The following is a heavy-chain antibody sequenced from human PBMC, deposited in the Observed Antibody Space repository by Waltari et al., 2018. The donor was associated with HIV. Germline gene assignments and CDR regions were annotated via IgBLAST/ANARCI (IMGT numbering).Heavy chain of an antibody. CDR1: GYTFTSYD. CDR3: ARRASSWYENRENYFYGMDV. J-gene: IGHJ6*02. V-gene: IGHV1-8*01. Sequence: QVQLVQSGAEVKKPGASVKVSSKAFGYTFTSYDINWVRQATGEGLGWMGWMNPDSGNTGYGKEFQGRVTMTRKTSITTAYMELSGRRSEDTAVYYCARRASSWYENRENYFYGMDVWGQGTTVTVSS. CDR2: MNPDSGNT. D-gene: IGHD6-13*01.